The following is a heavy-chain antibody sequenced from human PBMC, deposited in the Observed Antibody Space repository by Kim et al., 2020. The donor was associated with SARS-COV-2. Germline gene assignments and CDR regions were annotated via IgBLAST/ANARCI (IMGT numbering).Heavy chain of an antibody. J-gene: IGHJ5*02. CDR2: YSAST. V-gene: IGHV4-59*08. Sequence: YSASTNYNHSRKRRVTIPVDTSKTQSHLKLSSVTAADTAVYYCARGFDPWGQGTLVTVSS. CDR3: ARGFDP.